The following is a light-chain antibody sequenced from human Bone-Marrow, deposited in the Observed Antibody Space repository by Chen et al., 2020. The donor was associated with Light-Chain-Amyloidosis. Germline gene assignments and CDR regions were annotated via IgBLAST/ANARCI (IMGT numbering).Light chain of an antibody. V-gene: IGLV3-21*02. Sequence: SYVLTPPPSVSVAPGQSASISCGGNNIGSKDVHWYQQKPGQAPVLVVYDDSDRPSGIPERISGSNSGNTATLTISRVEAGDEADYYCQVWDSSRDLIWVFGGGTKLTVL. J-gene: IGLJ3*02. CDR2: DDS. CDR3: QVWDSSRDLIWV. CDR1: NIGSKD.